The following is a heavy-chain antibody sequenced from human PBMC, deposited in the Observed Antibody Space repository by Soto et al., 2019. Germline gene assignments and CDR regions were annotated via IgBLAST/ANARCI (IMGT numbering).Heavy chain of an antibody. CDR3: ARDQRSSSGRHFDY. CDR1: GGSISSGTDS. D-gene: IGHD6-6*01. J-gene: IGHJ4*02. CDR2: IYNSGST. V-gene: IGHV4-30-2*01. Sequence: PSETLSLTCAVSGGSISSGTDSWSWIRLPPGKALEWIGYIYNSGSTYYNPSLKSRVTISEDRSKNQFSLKLSSVTAADTAVYYCARDQRSSSGRHFDYWGQGTPVTVSS.